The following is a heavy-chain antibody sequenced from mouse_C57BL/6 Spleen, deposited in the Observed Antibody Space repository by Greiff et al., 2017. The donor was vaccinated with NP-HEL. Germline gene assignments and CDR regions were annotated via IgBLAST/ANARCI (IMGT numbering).Heavy chain of an antibody. Sequence: EVQLVESGGGLVQPKGSLKLSCAASGFSFNTYAMNWVRQAPGKGLEWVARIRSKSNNYATYYADSVKDRFTISRDDSESMLYLEMKKVKTEDTAMYYWVRNYGSSSWFAYWGQGTQGTVSA. CDR1: GFSFNTYA. V-gene: IGHV10-1*01. CDR3: VRNYGSSSWFAY. J-gene: IGHJ3*01. D-gene: IGHD1-1*01. CDR2: IRSKSNNYAT.